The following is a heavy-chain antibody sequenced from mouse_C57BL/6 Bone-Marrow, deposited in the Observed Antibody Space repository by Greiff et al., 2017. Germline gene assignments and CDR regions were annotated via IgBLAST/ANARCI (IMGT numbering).Heavy chain of an antibody. Sequence: VQLQQPGAELVKPGASVKLSCKASDYTFTSYWMHWVKQRPGQGLEWIGMIHPNSGSTNYNEKFKSKATLTVDKSSSTAYMQLSSLTSEDSAVYYCARVGYYGSSYWYFDVWGTGTTVTVSS. CDR1: DYTFTSYW. CDR3: ARVGYYGSSYWYFDV. D-gene: IGHD1-1*01. V-gene: IGHV1-64*01. CDR2: IHPNSGST. J-gene: IGHJ1*03.